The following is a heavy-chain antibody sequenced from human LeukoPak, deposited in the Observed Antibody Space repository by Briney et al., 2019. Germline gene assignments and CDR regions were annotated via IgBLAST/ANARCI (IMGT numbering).Heavy chain of an antibody. CDR2: IYRGGNT. V-gene: IGHV3-66*01. D-gene: IGHD3-10*01. CDR3: ARDLGYYGSGTYYPFDY. Sequence: PGGSLRLSCAASGFTVSSNYMSWVRQAPGKGLEWVSVIYRGGNTYSADSVKGRFSISTDNSKNTLYLRMDSLRAEDTAVYYCARDLGYYGSGTYYPFDYWGRGTLVTVTS. CDR1: GFTVSSNY. J-gene: IGHJ4*02.